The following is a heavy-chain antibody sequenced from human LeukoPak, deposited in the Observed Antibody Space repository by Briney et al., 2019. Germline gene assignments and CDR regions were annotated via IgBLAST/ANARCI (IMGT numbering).Heavy chain of an antibody. CDR3: AKDREGSRFGELLYGYYFDY. CDR2: ISGSGGST. V-gene: IGHV3-23*01. J-gene: IGHJ4*02. Sequence: GGSLRLSCTTSGFVFNNYAMSWVRQAPGKGLEWVSAISGSGGSTYYADSVKGRFTISRDNSKNTLYLQMNSLRAEDTAVYYCAKDREGSRFGELLYGYYFDYWGQGTLVTVSS. CDR1: GFVFNNYA. D-gene: IGHD3-10*01.